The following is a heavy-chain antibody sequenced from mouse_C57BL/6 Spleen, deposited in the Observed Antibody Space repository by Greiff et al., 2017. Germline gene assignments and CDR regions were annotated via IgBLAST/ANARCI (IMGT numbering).Heavy chain of an antibody. CDR2: IYPGDGDT. CDR3: ARGVITTVVAPFDY. CDR1: GYAFSSYG. J-gene: IGHJ2*01. V-gene: IGHV1-80*01. Sequence: QVQLQQSGAELVKPGASVKISCKASGYAFSSYGMNWVKQRPGKGLEWIGQIYPGDGDTNYNGKFKGKATLTADNATSTAYLQLSSLTSEDSAIYFCARGVITTVVAPFDYWGQGTTLTVSS. D-gene: IGHD1-1*01.